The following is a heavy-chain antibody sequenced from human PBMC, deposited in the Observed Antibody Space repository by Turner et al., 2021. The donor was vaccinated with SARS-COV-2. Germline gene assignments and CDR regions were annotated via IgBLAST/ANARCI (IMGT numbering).Heavy chain of an antibody. CDR3: ARTFTAMVRVDY. V-gene: IGHV1-8*02. CDR2: MNPNSGNT. J-gene: IGHJ4*02. Sequence: QVQLVQSGAEVKKPGSSVKVSCKASGGTFSSYAISWVRQATGQGLEWMGWMNPNSGNTGYAQKFQGRVTMTRNTSISTAYMELSSLRSEDTAVYYCARTFTAMVRVDYWGQGTLVTVSS. CDR1: GGTFSSYA. D-gene: IGHD5-18*01.